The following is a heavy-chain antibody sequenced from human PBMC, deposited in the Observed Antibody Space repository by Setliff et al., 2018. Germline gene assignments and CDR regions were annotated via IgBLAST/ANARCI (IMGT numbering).Heavy chain of an antibody. CDR2: IYIGGRA. CDR1: GGSISSYS. J-gene: IGHJ6*03. D-gene: IGHD6-19*01. CDR3: AREQWLDPPGYYYMDV. V-gene: IGHV4-4*07. Sequence: SETLSLTCTVSGGSISSYSWSWIRQPAGKGLEWIGHIYIGGRANYNPSLKSRVTMSIDTSKNQFSLKLNSVTAADMAVYYCAREQWLDPPGYYYMDVWAKGTTVTVSS.